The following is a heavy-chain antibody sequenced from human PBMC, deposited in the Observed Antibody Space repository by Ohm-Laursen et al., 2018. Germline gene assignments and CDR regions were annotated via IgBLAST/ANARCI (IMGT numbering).Heavy chain of an antibody. CDR3: ARGMWYWSGGSCQRTTFAY. CDR1: GFTFSSYS. D-gene: IGHD2-15*01. J-gene: IGHJ4*02. CDR2: IGSSSSYI. V-gene: IGHV3-21*01. Sequence: GSLRLSCAASGFTFSSYSMNWVRQAPGKGLEWVSSIGSSSSYIYYADSVKGRFTISRDNAKNSLYLQMNSLRAEDTAVYYCARGMWYWSGGSCQRTTFAYWGQGTLVTVSS.